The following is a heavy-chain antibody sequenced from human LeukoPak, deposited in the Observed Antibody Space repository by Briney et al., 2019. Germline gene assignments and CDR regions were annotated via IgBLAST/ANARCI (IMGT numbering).Heavy chain of an antibody. CDR1: GDSVSNNSVA. Sequence: SQTLSLTCAISGDSVSNNSVAWNWIRRSPSRGLEWLGRTYCRSKWYNDYAVSVKSRITINPETAKNQFSLQLNSVTPEDTAVYYCARDMDYYGSGNYFNSRWFDPWGQGTLVTVSS. CDR3: ARDMDYYGSGNYFNSRWFDP. D-gene: IGHD3-10*01. V-gene: IGHV6-1*01. CDR2: TYCRSKWYN. J-gene: IGHJ5*02.